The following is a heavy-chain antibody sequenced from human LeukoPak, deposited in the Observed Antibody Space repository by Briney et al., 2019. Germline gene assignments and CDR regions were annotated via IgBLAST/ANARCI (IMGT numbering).Heavy chain of an antibody. J-gene: IGHJ4*02. Sequence: PSETLSLTCAVYGGSFSGYYWSWIRQPPGKGLEWIGEINHSGSTNYNPSLKSRVTISVDTSKNHFSLNLRSVTAADTAVYYCARRSYNSPFRYWGQGTPVTVSS. CDR2: INHSGST. V-gene: IGHV4-34*01. CDR3: ARRSYNSPFRY. CDR1: GGSFSGYY. D-gene: IGHD5-24*01.